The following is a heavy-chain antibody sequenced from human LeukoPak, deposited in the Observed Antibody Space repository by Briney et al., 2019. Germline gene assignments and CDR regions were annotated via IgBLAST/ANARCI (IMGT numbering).Heavy chain of an antibody. CDR1: GFTFSSYA. V-gene: IGHV3-23*01. CDR2: ISGSGGST. Sequence: GGSLRLSCAASGFTFSSYAMSWVRQAPGKGLEWVSAISGSGGSTYYADSVKGRFTISRDNSKNTLYLQMNSLRAEDTAVYYCANGRAYASNAFDIWSQGTMVTVSS. D-gene: IGHD2-2*01. CDR3: ANGRAYASNAFDI. J-gene: IGHJ3*02.